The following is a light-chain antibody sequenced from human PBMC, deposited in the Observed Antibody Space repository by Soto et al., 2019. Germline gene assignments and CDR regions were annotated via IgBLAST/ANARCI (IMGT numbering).Light chain of an antibody. CDR2: AAS. V-gene: IGKV1-8*01. CDR3: QHYNSYSEA. CDR1: QGISSY. Sequence: AIRMTQSPSSFSASTGDRVTITCRASQGISSYLAWYHKKPGKAPKLLIYAASTLQSGVPSRFSGSGSGTDFNLTISSLQTDDFATYECQHYNSYSEAFGQGTKVDIK. J-gene: IGKJ1*01.